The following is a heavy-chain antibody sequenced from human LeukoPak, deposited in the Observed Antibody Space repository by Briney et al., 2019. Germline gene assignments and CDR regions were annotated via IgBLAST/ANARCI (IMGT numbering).Heavy chain of an antibody. CDR1: GGSISSSSYY. D-gene: IGHD5-18*01. CDR2: IYYSGST. J-gene: IGHJ4*02. V-gene: IGHV4-39*07. Sequence: SETLSLTCTVSGGSISSSSYYWGWIRQPPGKGLEWIGSIYYSGSTYYNPSLKSRVTISVDTSKNQFSLMLSSVTAADTAVYYCARRNVDTAMVTFDYWGQGTLVTVSS. CDR3: ARRNVDTAMVTFDY.